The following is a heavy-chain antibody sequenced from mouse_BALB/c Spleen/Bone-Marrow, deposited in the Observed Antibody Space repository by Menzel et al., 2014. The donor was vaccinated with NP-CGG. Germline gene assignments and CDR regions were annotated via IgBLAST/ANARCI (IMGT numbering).Heavy chain of an antibody. J-gene: IGHJ1*01. CDR1: GYTFTDYN. D-gene: IGHD2-3*01. CDR2: INPNNGGT. CDR3: GPIYDALSYWYFYV. V-gene: IGHV1-18*01. Sequence: EVQLQQSGPELVKHGAPVMIPCKASGYTFTDYNMDWAKQSHGKSLEWIGDINPNNGGTIYNQKFTGKATLTVDKSSSTAYMELRSFTSDCAAVCSCGPIYDALSYWYFYVRGAGTTVPVSS.